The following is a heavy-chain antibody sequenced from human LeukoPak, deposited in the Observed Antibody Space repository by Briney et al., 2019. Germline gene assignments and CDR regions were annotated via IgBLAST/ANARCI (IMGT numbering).Heavy chain of an antibody. CDR2: INPDGSGK. J-gene: IGHJ4*02. CDR1: GFTLSTYW. V-gene: IGHV3-7*01. Sequence: GGSLRLSCEASGFTLSTYWMNWVRQVPGKGLDWVANINPDGSGKRYVDSVKGRFTVARDNADNSLSLQMNSLRAEDTAVYYCASWGAGGNSWGQGTLVTVSS. CDR3: ASWGAGGNS. D-gene: IGHD3-16*01.